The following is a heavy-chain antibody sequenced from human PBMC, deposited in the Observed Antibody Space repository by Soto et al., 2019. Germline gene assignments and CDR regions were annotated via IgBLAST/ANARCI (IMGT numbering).Heavy chain of an antibody. CDR3: GQAMNY. J-gene: IGHJ4*02. V-gene: IGHV3-7*01. CDR2: IKQDGSEK. CDR1: GFTFTNWW. Sequence: EVQLVESGGGLVQPGGSLRLSCAASGFTFTNWWMSWVRQAPGKGLEWVANIKQDGSEKYYVDSMKGRFTISRDNAKNSVYLQMNSLRAEDTAVYYCGQAMNYWGQGILVTVSS. D-gene: IGHD2-2*01.